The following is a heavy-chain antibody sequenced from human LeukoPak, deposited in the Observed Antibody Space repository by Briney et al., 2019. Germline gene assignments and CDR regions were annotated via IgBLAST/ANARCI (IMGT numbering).Heavy chain of an antibody. CDR2: IYYSGST. D-gene: IGHD3-3*01. V-gene: IGHV4-59*08. CDR1: GGSISSYY. J-gene: IGHJ3*02. CDR3: ARQKLRWGAFDI. Sequence: SETLSLTCTVSGGSISSYYWSWIRQPPGKGLEWIGYIYYSGSTNCNPSLKSRVTISVDTSKNQFSLKLSSVTAADTAVYYCARQKLRWGAFDIWGQGTMVTVSS.